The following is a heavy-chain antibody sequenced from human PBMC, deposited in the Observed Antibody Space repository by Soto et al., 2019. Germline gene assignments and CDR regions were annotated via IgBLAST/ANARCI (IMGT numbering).Heavy chain of an antibody. CDR1: GGSISSGGYY. CDR2: IYYSGST. D-gene: IGHD3-10*01. Sequence: SETLSLTCTVSGGSISSGGYYWSWIRQHPGKGLEWIGYIYYSGSTYYNPSLKSRVTISVDTSKNQFSLKLSSVTAADTAVYYCARSTDYYYGSGEVNFDYWGQGTLVTVSS. V-gene: IGHV4-31*03. CDR3: ARSTDYYYGSGEVNFDY. J-gene: IGHJ4*02.